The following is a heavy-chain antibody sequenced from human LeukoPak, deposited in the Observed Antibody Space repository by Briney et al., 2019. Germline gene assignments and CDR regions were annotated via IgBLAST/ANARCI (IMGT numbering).Heavy chain of an antibody. Sequence: SVKVSCKASGGTFSSYAISWVRPPPGQGLAWMGGQHQIFGTANYAQKFQGRVTIIADESTSTAYMEVSSLRSEDTDVYYCARNQYSYGRFDAFDIWGQGTMVTVSS. J-gene: IGHJ3*02. D-gene: IGHD5-18*01. CDR3: ARNQYSYGRFDAFDI. CDR2: QHQIFGTA. V-gene: IGHV1-69*13. CDR1: GGTFSSYA.